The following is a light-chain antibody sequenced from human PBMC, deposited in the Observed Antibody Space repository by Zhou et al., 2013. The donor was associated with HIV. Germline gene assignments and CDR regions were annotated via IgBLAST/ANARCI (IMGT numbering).Light chain of an antibody. CDR3: QQYVTWT. CDR2: GAS. V-gene: IGKV3-20*01. CDR1: QSVSSSY. J-gene: IGKJ1*01. Sequence: DIVLTQSPGTLSLSPGERATLSCRASQSVSSSYLAWYQQKPGQAPRLLIYGASNRATGIPDRFSGSGSGTDFTLIISTLEPEDFAVYYCQQYVTWTFGQGTRVEIK.